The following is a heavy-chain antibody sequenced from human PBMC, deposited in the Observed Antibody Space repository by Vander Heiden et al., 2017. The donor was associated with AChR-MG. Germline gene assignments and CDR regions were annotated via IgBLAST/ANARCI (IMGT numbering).Heavy chain of an antibody. V-gene: IGHV3-33*01. CDR3: AGVSGATGQYYYYGMDV. CDR2: IWYDGSNK. J-gene: IGHJ6*02. CDR1: GFTFSSYG. Sequence: QVQLVESGGGVVEPGRSVGLSCAASGFTFSSYGMHWVRQAPGKGLEWVAVIWYDGSNKYYADSVKGRFTISRDNSKNTLYLQMNSLRAEDTAVYYCAGVSGATGQYYYYGMDVWGQGTTVTVSS. D-gene: IGHD1-26*01.